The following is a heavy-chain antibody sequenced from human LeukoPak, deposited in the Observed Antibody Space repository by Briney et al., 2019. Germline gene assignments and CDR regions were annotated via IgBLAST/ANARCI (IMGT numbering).Heavy chain of an antibody. J-gene: IGHJ4*02. CDR1: GFTFSSYS. CDR3: ARGDCSSTSCPADY. D-gene: IGHD2-2*01. CDR2: ISSSSSTI. V-gene: IGHV3-48*04. Sequence: GGSLRLSCAASGFTFSSYSMNWVRQAPGKGLEWVSYISSSSSTIYYADSVKGRFTISRDNAKNSLYLQMNSLRAEDTAVYYCARGDCSSTSCPADYWGQGTLVTVSS.